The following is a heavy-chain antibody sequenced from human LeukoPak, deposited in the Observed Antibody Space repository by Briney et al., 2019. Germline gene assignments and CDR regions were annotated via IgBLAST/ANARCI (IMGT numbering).Heavy chain of an antibody. V-gene: IGHV3-49*03. CDR3: VSYSGDADY. D-gene: IGHD5-12*01. CDR1: GFTFGDYA. Sequence: GGSLRLSCTASGFTFGDYAMSWFRQAPGKGLEWVGVIRSKVCGGTTEYAASGKGRFTISRDNSKSILYLQVNSLKSEATAVYYCVSYSGDADYWGQGTLVTVSS. CDR2: IRSKVCGGTT. J-gene: IGHJ4*02.